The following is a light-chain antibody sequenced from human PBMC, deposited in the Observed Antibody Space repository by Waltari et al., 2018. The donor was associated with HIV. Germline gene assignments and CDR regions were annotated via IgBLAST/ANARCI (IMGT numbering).Light chain of an antibody. V-gene: IGKV3-11*01. Sequence: EIVLSPSPATLSLSPGDRATLSCRASQSVGKYLAWYQQKPGQAPRLLIYDASDRATGIPARFSGSGSRTDFTLTISSLEPEDFAVYYCQQRTNWPPYTFGQGTKLEIK. CDR1: QSVGKY. CDR3: QQRTNWPPYT. CDR2: DAS. J-gene: IGKJ2*01.